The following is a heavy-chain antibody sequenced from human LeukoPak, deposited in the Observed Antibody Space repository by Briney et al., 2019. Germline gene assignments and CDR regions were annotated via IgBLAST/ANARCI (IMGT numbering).Heavy chain of an antibody. J-gene: IGHJ4*02. D-gene: IGHD6-19*01. CDR2: ISGSGGST. CDR1: GFTFSSYA. CDR3: AKVPDSSGWSLANYFGY. Sequence: GGSLRLSCAASGFTFSSYAMSWVRQAPGKGLEWVSAISGSGGSTYYADSVKGRFTISRDNSKNTLYLQMNSLRAEDTAVYYCAKVPDSSGWSLANYFGYWGQGTLVTVSS. V-gene: IGHV3-23*01.